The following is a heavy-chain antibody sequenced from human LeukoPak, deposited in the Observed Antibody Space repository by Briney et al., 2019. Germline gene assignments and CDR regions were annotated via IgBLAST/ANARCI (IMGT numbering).Heavy chain of an antibody. CDR2: IDWDDDK. CDR1: GFSLSTSGMC. CDR3: ARIRGSAEFDY. D-gene: IGHD1-14*01. Sequence: PSQTLTLTCTFSGFSLSTSGMCVSWIRQPPRKALEWLARIDWDDDKYYSTSLKTRLTISKDTSKNQVVLTMTNMDPVDTATYNCARIRGSAEFDYWGQGTLVTVSS. J-gene: IGHJ4*02. V-gene: IGHV2-70*11.